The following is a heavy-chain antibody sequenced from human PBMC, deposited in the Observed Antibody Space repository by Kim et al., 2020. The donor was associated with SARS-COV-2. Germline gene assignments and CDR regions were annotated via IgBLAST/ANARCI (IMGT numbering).Heavy chain of an antibody. Sequence: SETLSLTCTVSGGSISSSSYYWGWIRQPPGKGLEWIGSIYYSGSTYYNPSLKSRVTISVDTSKNQFSLKLSSVTAADTAVYYCARLEGYCSGGSCYDAFDVWGQGTMVTVSS. J-gene: IGHJ3*01. CDR3: ARLEGYCSGGSCYDAFDV. D-gene: IGHD2-15*01. CDR1: GGSISSSSYY. CDR2: IYYSGST. V-gene: IGHV4-39*07.